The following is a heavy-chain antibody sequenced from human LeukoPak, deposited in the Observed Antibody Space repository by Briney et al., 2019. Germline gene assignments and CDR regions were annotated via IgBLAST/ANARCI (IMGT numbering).Heavy chain of an antibody. V-gene: IGHV3-53*01. CDR1: GFTVSSNY. D-gene: IGHD4-17*01. CDR2: IYSGGST. J-gene: IGHJ4*02. CDR3: ARARTTYLDY. Sequence: PGGSLRLSCAASGFTVSSNYMSWVRKAPGKGLEWVSVIYSGGSTYYADSVKGRFTISRDNSENTLYLQMNSLRAEDTAVYYCARARTTYLDYWGQGTLVTGPS.